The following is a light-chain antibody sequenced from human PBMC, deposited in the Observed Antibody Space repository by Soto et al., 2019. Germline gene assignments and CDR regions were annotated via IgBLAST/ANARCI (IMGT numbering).Light chain of an antibody. J-gene: IGKJ4*01. CDR2: AAS. Sequence: MTQSPATLSASAGDRATITCRASQSVSSNLHWYQQKPGQAPKLLIYAASSLPSGVPARFSGSGSGTDFTLTISSLQPEDFAAYYCQQNNNTPSHTFGRGTKVEIK. CDR1: QSVSSN. CDR3: QQNNNTPSHT. V-gene: IGKV1-39*01.